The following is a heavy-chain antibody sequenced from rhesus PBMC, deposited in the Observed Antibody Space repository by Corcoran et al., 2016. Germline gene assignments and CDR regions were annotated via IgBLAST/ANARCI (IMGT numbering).Heavy chain of an antibody. Sequence: QLQLQESGPGLVKPSETLSLTCAVSGGSLSRNYWSWIRPPPGQALAWTGRISGSGGSPDSNPSLKSRVTISTDTSKNQFSLKLSSVTAADTAVYYCAREPASYNFWSGYYGLDSWGQGVVVTVSS. CDR2: ISGSGGSP. D-gene: IGHD3-3*01. CDR3: AREPASYNFWSGYYGLDS. V-gene: IGHV4-173*01. J-gene: IGHJ6*01. CDR1: GGSLSRNY.